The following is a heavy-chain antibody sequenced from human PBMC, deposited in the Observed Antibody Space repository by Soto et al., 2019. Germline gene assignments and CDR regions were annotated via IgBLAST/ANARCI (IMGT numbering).Heavy chain of an antibody. Sequence: PSETLSLTCAVSGGSISSSNWWSWVRQPPGKGLEWIGEIYHSGSTNYNPSLKSRVTISVDKSKNQFSLKLSSVTAADTAVYYCATLSGSYLREDYWGQGTLVTVSS. V-gene: IGHV4-4*02. CDR3: ATLSGSYLREDY. CDR2: IYHSGST. CDR1: GGSISSSNW. J-gene: IGHJ4*02. D-gene: IGHD1-26*01.